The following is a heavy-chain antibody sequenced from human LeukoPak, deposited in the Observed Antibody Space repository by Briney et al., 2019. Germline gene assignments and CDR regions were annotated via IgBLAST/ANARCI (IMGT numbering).Heavy chain of an antibody. J-gene: IGHJ4*02. Sequence: SETLSLTCIVSGGSISSYYWSWIRQPAGKGLEWIGRLYTSGSTNYNPSLKSRVTLSVDMSKNQFSLKLSSVTAADTAVYYCASGYCGSNSCYRGLFDYWGQGTLVTVSS. CDR1: GGSISSYY. D-gene: IGHD2-2*02. CDR3: ASGYCGSNSCYRGLFDY. CDR2: LYTSGST. V-gene: IGHV4-4*07.